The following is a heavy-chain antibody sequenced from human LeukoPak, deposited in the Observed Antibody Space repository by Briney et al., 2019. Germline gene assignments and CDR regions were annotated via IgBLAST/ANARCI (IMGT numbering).Heavy chain of an antibody. CDR1: GFTFSNYV. D-gene: IGHD3-16*01. CDR3: ARGRTSDY. V-gene: IGHV3-23*01. Sequence: GGSLRLSCVASGFTFSNYVMTCARQTPGKGLEWISAISGSGGDTYYADSVKGRFTISRDNSKNTLYLQMNSLRAEDTAVYYCARGRTSDYWGQGTLVTVSS. J-gene: IGHJ4*02. CDR2: ISGSGGDT.